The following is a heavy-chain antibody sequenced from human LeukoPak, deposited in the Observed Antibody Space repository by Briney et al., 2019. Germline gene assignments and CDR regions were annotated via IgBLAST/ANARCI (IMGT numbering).Heavy chain of an antibody. Sequence: PGGSLRLSCAASGFTFSDYAISWVRQAPGKGLEWVSVISGSGVKIYYADYVKGRFTISRDTSKNTLYLQINSLRAEDTAVYYCAKSRGLSTSGPAYDYWGQGTLVTVSS. V-gene: IGHV3-23*01. CDR3: AKSRGLSTSGPAYDY. D-gene: IGHD2-2*01. CDR2: ISGSGVKI. J-gene: IGHJ4*02. CDR1: GFTFSDYA.